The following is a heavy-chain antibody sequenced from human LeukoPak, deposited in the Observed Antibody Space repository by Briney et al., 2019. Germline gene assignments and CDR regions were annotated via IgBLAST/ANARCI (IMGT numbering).Heavy chain of an antibody. V-gene: IGHV3-21*01. Sequence: GGSLRLSCAASGFTFSSYSMNWVRQAPGKGLEWVSSISSSSSYIYYADSVKGRFTISRDSAKNSLYLQMNSLRAEDTAVYYCARDSRGYSYGDDDYWGQGTLVTVSS. CDR2: ISSSSSYI. CDR3: ARDSRGYSYGDDDY. J-gene: IGHJ4*02. CDR1: GFTFSSYS. D-gene: IGHD5-18*01.